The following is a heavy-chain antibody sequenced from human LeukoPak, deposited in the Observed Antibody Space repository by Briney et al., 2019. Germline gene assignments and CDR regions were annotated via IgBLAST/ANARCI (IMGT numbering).Heavy chain of an antibody. CDR1: GYSISSGYY. CDR3: AREVYYYDSSGYYPLYYFDY. CDR2: IYHSGST. J-gene: IGHJ4*02. V-gene: IGHV4-38-2*02. Sequence: PSETLSLTCTVSGYSISSGYYWGWIRQPPGKGLEWIGSIYHSGSTYYNPSLKSRVTISADTSKNQFSLKLSSVTAADTAVYYCAREVYYYDSSGYYPLYYFDYWGQGTLVTVSS. D-gene: IGHD3-22*01.